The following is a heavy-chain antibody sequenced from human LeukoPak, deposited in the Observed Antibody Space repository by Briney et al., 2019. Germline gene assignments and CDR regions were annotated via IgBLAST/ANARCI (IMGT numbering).Heavy chain of an antibody. D-gene: IGHD3-16*02. V-gene: IGHV1-2*02. CDR1: GYTFSGYY. J-gene: IGHJ4*02. CDR3: ATEVGGIPY. CDR2: IDPNNGGT. Sequence: GSVKVSCKASGYTFSGYYMHWVRQAPGQGLEWMGWIDPNNGGTNYAQKFQGRVTMTRDTSISAAYMELSRLRSDDTAMYYCATEVGGIPYWGQGTLVTVSS.